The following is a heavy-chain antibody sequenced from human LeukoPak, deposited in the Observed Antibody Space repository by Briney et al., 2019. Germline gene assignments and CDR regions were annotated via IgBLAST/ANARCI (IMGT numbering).Heavy chain of an antibody. V-gene: IGHV3-11*04. J-gene: IGHJ5*02. Sequence: GGSLRLSCAASGFTFSDYYMSWIRQAPGKGLEWVSYISSSGSTIYYADSVKGRFTISRDNAKNSLYLQMNSLRAEDTAVYYCARVVVSGPHELELSNWFDPWGQGTLVTVSS. CDR1: GFTFSDYY. CDR2: ISSSGSTI. CDR3: ARVVVSGPHELELSNWFDP. D-gene: IGHD1-7*01.